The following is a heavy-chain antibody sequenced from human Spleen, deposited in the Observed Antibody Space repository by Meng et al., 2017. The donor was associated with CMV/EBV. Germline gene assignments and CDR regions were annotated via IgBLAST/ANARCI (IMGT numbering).Heavy chain of an antibody. CDR2: ISLVGRT. D-gene: IGHD3-3*02. Sequence: FAFSCSSIIAPFFCPWVRHSPGKGLQWIGAISLVGRTPYDPSLTLRVTISVGWSKNHISLELTSVTAADTAVYYCANTNIAFCCSSKWGHGTLVTVSS. CDR3: ANTNIAFCCSSK. J-gene: IGHJ4*01. V-gene: IGHV4-4*02. CDR1: CSSIIAPFF.